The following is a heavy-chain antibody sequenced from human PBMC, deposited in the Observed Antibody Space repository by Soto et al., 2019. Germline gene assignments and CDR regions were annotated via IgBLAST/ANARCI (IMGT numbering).Heavy chain of an antibody. CDR2: IYYSGST. V-gene: IGHV4-59*08. CDR1: GGSISSYY. Sequence: SETLSLTCTVSGGSISSYYWSWIRQPPGKGLEWIGYIYYSGSTNYNPSLKSRVTISVDTSKNRSSLKLSSVTAADTAVYYCARHKLGIAAAGDYFDYWGQGTLVTVSS. CDR3: ARHKLGIAAAGDYFDY. D-gene: IGHD6-13*01. J-gene: IGHJ4*02.